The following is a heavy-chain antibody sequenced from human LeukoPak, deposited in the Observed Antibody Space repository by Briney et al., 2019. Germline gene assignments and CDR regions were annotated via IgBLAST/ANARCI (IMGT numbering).Heavy chain of an antibody. CDR2: IGRSGSSI. CDR1: GFTFSDYY. V-gene: IGHV3-11*04. CDR3: ARDSTSITMIVREHYYYMDV. J-gene: IGHJ6*03. D-gene: IGHD3-22*01. Sequence: SGGSLRLSCAGSGFTFSDYYMSWIRQAPGKGLEWVSHIGRSGSSIYYADSVKGRFTISRDNAKNSLYLQMNSLRAEDTAVYYCARDSTSITMIVREHYYYMDVWGKGTTVTVSS.